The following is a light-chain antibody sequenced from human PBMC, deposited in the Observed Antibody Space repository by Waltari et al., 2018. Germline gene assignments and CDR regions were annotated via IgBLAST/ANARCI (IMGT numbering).Light chain of an antibody. CDR2: DVS. CDR3: CSYAGSYPFV. Sequence: QSALPQPRSASGSPGQSVTISCTGTRSDVGGYNYVSWYQQHPGKAPKLMIYDVSKRPSGVPDRFSGSKSGNTASLTISGLQAEDEADYYCCSYAGSYPFVFGTGTKVTVL. V-gene: IGLV2-11*01. J-gene: IGLJ1*01. CDR1: RSDVGGYNY.